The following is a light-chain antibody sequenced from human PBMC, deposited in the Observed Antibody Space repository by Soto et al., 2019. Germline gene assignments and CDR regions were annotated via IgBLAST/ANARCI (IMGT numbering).Light chain of an antibody. CDR3: QQRSNWLIT. Sequence: EIVLTQSPATLSLSPGERATLSCRASQSVSSYLAWYQQKPGQAPRLLIYDASTRATATPERFSGSGSGTDFTLTISRLEPEDFAVYYCQQRSNWLITFGQGTRLEIK. V-gene: IGKV3-11*01. CDR1: QSVSSY. J-gene: IGKJ5*01. CDR2: DAS.